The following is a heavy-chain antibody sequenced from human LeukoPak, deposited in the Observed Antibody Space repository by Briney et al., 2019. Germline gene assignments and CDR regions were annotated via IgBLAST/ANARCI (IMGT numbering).Heavy chain of an antibody. CDR1: GGSVTSYY. CDR2: GDHLGEV. CDR3: ARLSDLYNGTYLLDS. J-gene: IGHJ4*02. D-gene: IGHD1-26*01. Sequence: SETLSLTCTVSGGSVTSYYWSWIRQPPGKGLEWVGYGDHLGEVVYNPSLQSRVTISIDASNNQFSLRLTSVTATDTAVYHCARLSDLYNGTYLLDSWSQGTLVIVSS. V-gene: IGHV4-59*08.